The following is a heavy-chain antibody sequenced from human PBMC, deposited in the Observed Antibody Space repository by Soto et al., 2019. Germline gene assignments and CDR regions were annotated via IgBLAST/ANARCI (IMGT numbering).Heavy chain of an antibody. CDR1: GFTFSSYA. D-gene: IGHD3-10*01. V-gene: IGHV3-23*01. Sequence: EVQLLESGGGLVQPGGSLRLSCAPSGFTFSSYAMNWVRQAPGQGLEWVSGISASGGNTYYADSVKGRFTFSSDNYKNTLYLQMNSLRVDYTAGYYCAQGTVRDVIGPVDHGGQCTLVTVSS. J-gene: IGHJ1*01. CDR2: ISASGGNT. CDR3: AQGTVRDVIGPVDH.